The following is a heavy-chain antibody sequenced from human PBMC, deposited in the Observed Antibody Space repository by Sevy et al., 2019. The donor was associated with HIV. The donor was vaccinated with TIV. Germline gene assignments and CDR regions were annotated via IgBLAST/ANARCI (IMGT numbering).Heavy chain of an antibody. CDR2: ISGTGLST. D-gene: IGHD6-6*01. Sequence: GGSLRLSCAASGFIFSNYAMNWVRQAPGKGLEWVSTISGTGLSTYYADSLKGRFTISRDNSKNTLYLQMNSLRADDTAIYYCAKDLVSITSRQGYFDYWGQGTLVTVSS. CDR3: AKDLVSITSRQGYFDY. CDR1: GFIFSNYA. J-gene: IGHJ4*02. V-gene: IGHV3-23*01.